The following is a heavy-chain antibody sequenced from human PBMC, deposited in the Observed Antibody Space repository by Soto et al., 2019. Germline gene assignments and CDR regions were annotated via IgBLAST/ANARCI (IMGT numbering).Heavy chain of an antibody. CDR3: ARGRSGPFDY. Sequence: GKVSRKASRYPLASYGNSWVRPAPGQGLEWMGWVSAYNGNKNYAQKLQGRVTMTTDTSTSTAYMELRSLRSDDTAVYYCARGRSGPFDYWGQGTLVTVSS. J-gene: IGHJ4*02. V-gene: IGHV1-18*04. D-gene: IGHD3-10*01. CDR1: RYPLASYG. CDR2: VSAYNGNK.